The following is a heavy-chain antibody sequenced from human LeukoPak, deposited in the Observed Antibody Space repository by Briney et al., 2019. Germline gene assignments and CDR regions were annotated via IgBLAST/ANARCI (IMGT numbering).Heavy chain of an antibody. CDR2: IYTSGST. D-gene: IGHD3-10*01. J-gene: IGHJ3*02. Sequence: SETLSLTCTLSGGSLSSYYSSWVRHPAREGLGWIGRIYTSGSTNYNTSPKSRVTISVDTSKNQFSLKLSSVTAADTAVYYCARGGILWFGELSPTSFDIWGQGTMVTVSS. CDR3: ARGGILWFGELSPTSFDI. V-gene: IGHV4-4*07. CDR1: GGSLSSYY.